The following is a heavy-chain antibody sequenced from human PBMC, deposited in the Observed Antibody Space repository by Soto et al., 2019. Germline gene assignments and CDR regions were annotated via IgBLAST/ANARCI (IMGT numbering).Heavy chain of an antibody. Sequence: EVQLVESGGGLVQPGRSLRLSCAASGFTFDDYAMHWVGQAPGKGLEWVSGISWNSGSIGYADSVKGRFTISRDNAKNSLYLQMNSLRAEDTALYYCAKAYYYDSSGGAFDIWGQGTMVTVSS. CDR3: AKAYYYDSSGGAFDI. CDR1: GFTFDDYA. V-gene: IGHV3-9*01. J-gene: IGHJ3*02. D-gene: IGHD3-22*01. CDR2: ISWNSGSI.